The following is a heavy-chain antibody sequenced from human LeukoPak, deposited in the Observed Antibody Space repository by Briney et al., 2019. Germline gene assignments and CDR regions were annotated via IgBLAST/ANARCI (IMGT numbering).Heavy chain of an antibody. CDR3: ARVHSRRYDSSGYYIDY. J-gene: IGHJ4*02. Sequence: SETLSLTCTVSGGSISSYYWSWIRQHPGKGLEWIGYIYYSGSTYYNPSLKSRVTISVDTSKNQFSLKLSSVTAADTAVYYCARVHSRRYDSSGYYIDYWGQGTLVTVSS. CDR1: GGSISSYY. D-gene: IGHD3-22*01. CDR2: IYYSGST. V-gene: IGHV4-59*06.